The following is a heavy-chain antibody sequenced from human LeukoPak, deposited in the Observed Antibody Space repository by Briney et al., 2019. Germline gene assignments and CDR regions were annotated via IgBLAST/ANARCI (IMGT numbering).Heavy chain of an antibody. Sequence: ASVKVSCKASGYTFTGYYMHWVRQAPGQGLEWMGWINPNSGGTYYAQKFQGRVTMTRDTSISTAYMELSRLRSDDTAVYYCARERDASGYSPLDPWGQGTLVTVSS. CDR1: GYTFTGYY. J-gene: IGHJ5*02. CDR3: ARERDASGYSPLDP. CDR2: INPNSGGT. V-gene: IGHV1-2*02. D-gene: IGHD4-23*01.